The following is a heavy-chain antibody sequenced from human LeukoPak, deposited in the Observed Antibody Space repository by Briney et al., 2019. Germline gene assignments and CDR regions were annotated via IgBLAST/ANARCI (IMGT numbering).Heavy chain of an antibody. CDR1: GGSVSSGSYY. CDR3: ARGGNSKASDY. Sequence: SETLSLTCTVSGGSVSSGSYYWSWIRQPPGKGLEWIGYIYYSGSTYYNPSLRSRVTISVDTSKNQFSLKLSSVTAADTAVYYCARGGNSKASDYWGQGTLVTVSS. CDR2: IYYSGST. D-gene: IGHD4-23*01. V-gene: IGHV4-61*01. J-gene: IGHJ4*02.